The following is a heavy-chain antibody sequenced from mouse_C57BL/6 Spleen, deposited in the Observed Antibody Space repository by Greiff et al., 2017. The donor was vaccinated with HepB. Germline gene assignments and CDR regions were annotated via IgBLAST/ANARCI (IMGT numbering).Heavy chain of an antibody. CDR3: AREGSFTTVVAEGAMDY. V-gene: IGHV1-80*01. D-gene: IGHD1-1*01. Sequence: QVQLQQSGAELVKPGASVKISCKASGYAFSSYWMNWVKQRPGKGLEWIGQIYPGDGDTNYNGKFKGKATLTADKSSSTAYMQLSSLTSEDSAVYFCAREGSFTTVVAEGAMDYWGQGTSVTVSS. CDR2: IYPGDGDT. CDR1: GYAFSSYW. J-gene: IGHJ4*01.